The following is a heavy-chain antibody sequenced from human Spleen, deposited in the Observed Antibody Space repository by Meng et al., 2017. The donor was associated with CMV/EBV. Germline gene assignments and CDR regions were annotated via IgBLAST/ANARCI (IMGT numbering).Heavy chain of an antibody. J-gene: IGHJ3*02. V-gene: IGHV3-30-3*01. D-gene: IGHD1-7*01. Sequence: GGSLRLSCAASGFTFSNYAMHWVRQAPGKGLEWVAVISYDGTFEYYPDSLKGRFTISRDNSKNTLFLQVNSLRTEDTAVYYCARETTSTYAFDIWGQGTLVTVSS. CDR3: ARETTSTYAFDI. CDR1: GFTFSNYA. CDR2: ISYDGTFE.